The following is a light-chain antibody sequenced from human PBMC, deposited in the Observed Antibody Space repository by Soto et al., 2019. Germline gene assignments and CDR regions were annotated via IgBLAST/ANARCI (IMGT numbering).Light chain of an antibody. Sequence: LTQSPTIQSPIPGDRVTLSCRASQYINTRLAWYQHRPGQAPRLLIYQTSIRAAGIPARFSASGSGTDFTLTISDVQPEDFALYYCHQRQSWPRTFGQGTKVDIK. CDR2: QTS. CDR3: HQRQSWPRT. V-gene: IGKV3-11*01. CDR1: QYINTR. J-gene: IGKJ1*01.